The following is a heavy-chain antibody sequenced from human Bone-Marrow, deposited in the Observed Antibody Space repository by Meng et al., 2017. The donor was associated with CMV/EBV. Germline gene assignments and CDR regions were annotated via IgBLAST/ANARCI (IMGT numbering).Heavy chain of an antibody. CDR3: ARDGTMIVVGGAFDI. CDR1: GFTFSSYA. CDR2: ISYDGSNK. D-gene: IGHD3-22*01. J-gene: IGHJ3*02. V-gene: IGHV3-30-3*01. Sequence: GGSLKISCAASGFTFSSYAMHWVRQAPGKGLEWVAAISYDGSNKYYADSVKGRFPTSRDNSKNTLYLQMNSLRAEDTAVYYCARDGTMIVVGGAFDIWGQGTMVTVSS.